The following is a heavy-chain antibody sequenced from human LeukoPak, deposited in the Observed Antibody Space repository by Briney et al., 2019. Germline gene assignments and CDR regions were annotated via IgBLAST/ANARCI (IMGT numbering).Heavy chain of an antibody. CDR3: AREPDAIDSSGWYDY. Sequence: PGGSLSLSCAASGFTFGSHDMHWVRQAPGKGLEWVAIISDDGNNKYYADSVKGRFSISRDNSKNTLYLQMNSLRAEDTAVYYCAREPDAIDSSGWYDYWGQGTLVTVSS. D-gene: IGHD6-19*01. V-gene: IGHV3-30*03. J-gene: IGHJ4*02. CDR2: ISDDGNNK. CDR1: GFTFGSHD.